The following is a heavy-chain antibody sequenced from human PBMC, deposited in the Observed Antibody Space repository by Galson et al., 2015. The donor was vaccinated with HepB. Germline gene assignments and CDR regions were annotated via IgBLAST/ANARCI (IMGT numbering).Heavy chain of an antibody. J-gene: IGHJ5*02. CDR1: GFTLSTYG. CDR2: ISNDGRNK. Sequence: SLRLSCAASGFTLSTYGMHWVRQAPGKGLEWVAVISNDGRNKNYADSVKGRFTISRDNSKSTLYLQMNSLRAEDTAVYYCARGVNFGGGATHWFDPWGQGTLVTVSS. CDR3: ARGVNFGGGATHWFDP. V-gene: IGHV3-30*03. D-gene: IGHD1-26*01.